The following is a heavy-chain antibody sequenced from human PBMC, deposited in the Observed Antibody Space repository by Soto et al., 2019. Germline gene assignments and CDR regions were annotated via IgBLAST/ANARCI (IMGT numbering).Heavy chain of an antibody. D-gene: IGHD2-2*01. CDR3: ARDCSSTSCYGGHFDY. CDR2: ISSSGNYM. V-gene: IGHV3-21*01. CDR1: GFTFSNYG. Sequence: EVQLVESGGGLVKPGGSLRLSCAASGFTFSNYGMNWVRQASGKGLEWVSSISSSGNYMYYADSVKGRFTISRDNAKNSLYLQMNSLRAEDTAVYYCARDCSSTSCYGGHFDYWGQGTLVTVSS. J-gene: IGHJ4*02.